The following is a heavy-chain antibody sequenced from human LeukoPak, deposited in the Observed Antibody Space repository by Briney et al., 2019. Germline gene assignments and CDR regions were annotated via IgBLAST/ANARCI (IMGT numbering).Heavy chain of an antibody. J-gene: IGHJ4*02. CDR2: IQQDGSEK. V-gene: IGHV3-7*01. CDR1: GFTFSTYW. D-gene: IGHD6-19*01. CDR3: ARDSRLRGGSGWYNNFDY. Sequence: GGSLRLSCAASGFTFSTYWMSWVRQAPGKGLEWVANIQQDGSEKYYVDSVKGRFTISRDNAKNSLYLQMNSLRAEDTAVYYCARDSRLRGGSGWYNNFDYWGQGTLVTVSS.